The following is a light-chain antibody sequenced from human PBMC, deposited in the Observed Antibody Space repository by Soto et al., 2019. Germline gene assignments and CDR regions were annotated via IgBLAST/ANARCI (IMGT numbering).Light chain of an antibody. V-gene: IGKV3-15*01. CDR2: SAS. CDR1: QSVGSN. Sequence: EIVLTQSPAILSVSPGRGATLSCKASQSVGSNLAWYQQRPGQAPRLLIYSASTRATGIPARFSGSGSGTEVTLTISSLQSEDFAVYYCQQYNKWPLFTFGPGTRVDIK. CDR3: QQYNKWPLFT. J-gene: IGKJ3*01.